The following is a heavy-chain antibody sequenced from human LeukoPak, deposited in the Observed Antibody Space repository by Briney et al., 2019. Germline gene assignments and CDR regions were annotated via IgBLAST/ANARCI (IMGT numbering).Heavy chain of an antibody. CDR1: GGTFSSYA. CDR3: ARGGYCSGGSCYLDY. J-gene: IGHJ4*02. Sequence: GASVKVSCKASGGTFSSYAISWVRQAPGQGLEWMGWMNPNSGNTGYAQKFQGRVTMTRNTSISTAYMELSSLRSEDTAVYYCARGGYCSGGSCYLDYWGQGTLVTVSS. CDR2: MNPNSGNT. D-gene: IGHD2-15*01. V-gene: IGHV1-8*02.